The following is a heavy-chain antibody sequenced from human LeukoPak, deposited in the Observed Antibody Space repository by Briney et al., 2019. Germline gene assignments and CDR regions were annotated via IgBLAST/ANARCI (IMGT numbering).Heavy chain of an antibody. V-gene: IGHV3-21*04. J-gene: IGHJ4*02. Sequence: PGGSLRLSCAASGFTFSSYSMNWVRQAPGKGLEWVSSISSSSSYIYYADSVKGRFTISRDNSKNTLYLQMNSLRAEDTAVYYCATGGTTVTTFDYWGQGTLVTVSS. CDR2: ISSSSSYI. D-gene: IGHD4-17*01. CDR3: ATGGTTVTTFDY. CDR1: GFTFSSYS.